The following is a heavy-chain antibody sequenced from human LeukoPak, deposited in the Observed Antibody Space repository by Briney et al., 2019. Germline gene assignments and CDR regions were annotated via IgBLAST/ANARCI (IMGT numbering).Heavy chain of an antibody. CDR3: ARVRGYSYGPWYGMDV. CDR1: GGSISSYY. J-gene: IGHJ6*02. D-gene: IGHD5-18*01. CDR2: IYYSGST. V-gene: IGHV4-59*12. Sequence: SETLALTCTVSGGSISSYYWSWIRQPPGKGLEWIGYIYYSGSTNYNPSLKSRVTISVDTSKNQFSLKLSSVTAADTAVYYCARVRGYSYGPWYGMDVWGQGTTVTVSS.